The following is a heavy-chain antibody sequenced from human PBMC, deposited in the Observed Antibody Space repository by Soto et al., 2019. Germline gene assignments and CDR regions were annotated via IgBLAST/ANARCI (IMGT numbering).Heavy chain of an antibody. V-gene: IGHV3-30*18. D-gene: IGHD2-2*01. J-gene: IGHJ3*02. CDR1: GFTFSSYG. Sequence: GGSLRLSCAASGFTFSSYGMHWVRQAPGKGLEWVAVISYDGSNKYYADSVKGRFTISRDNSKNTLYLQMNSLRAEDTAVYYCAKVNSPYVPNRWALDIWGQGTMVTVSS. CDR2: ISYDGSNK. CDR3: AKVNSPYVPNRWALDI.